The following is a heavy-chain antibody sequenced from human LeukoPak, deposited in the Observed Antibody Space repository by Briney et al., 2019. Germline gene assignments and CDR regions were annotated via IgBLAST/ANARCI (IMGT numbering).Heavy chain of an antibody. D-gene: IGHD1-14*01. CDR1: GYTLTELS. CDR3: ATGPPDRRGYYFDY. CDR2: FDPEDGET. V-gene: IGHV1-24*01. J-gene: IGHJ4*02. Sequence: ASVKVSCNVSGYTLTELSMHWVRQAPGKGLEWMGGFDPEDGETIYAQKFQGRVTMTEDTSTDTAYMERSSLRSEDTAVYYCATGPPDRRGYYFDYWGQGTLVTVSS.